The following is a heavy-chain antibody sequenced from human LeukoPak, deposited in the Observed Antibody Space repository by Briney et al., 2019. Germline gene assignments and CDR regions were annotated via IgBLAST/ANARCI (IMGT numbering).Heavy chain of an antibody. V-gene: IGHV3-7*01. D-gene: IGHD2-15*01. J-gene: IGHJ4*02. CDR2: INQDGSEK. CDR3: ARLGYCSGGSCYSSYYFDY. Sequence: GGSLRLSCAASGFTFSSYWMSWVRQAPGKGLEWVANINQDGSEKYYVDSVKGRFTISRDNAKNSLYLQMNSLRAEDTAVYYCARLGYCSGGSCYSSYYFDYWGQGTLVTVSS. CDR1: GFTFSSYW.